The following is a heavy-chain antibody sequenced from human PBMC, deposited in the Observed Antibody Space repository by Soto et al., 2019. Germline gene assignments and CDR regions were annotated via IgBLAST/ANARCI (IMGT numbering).Heavy chain of an antibody. CDR2: IRNTPYGGTT. V-gene: IGHV3-49*04. J-gene: IGHJ5*02. CDR3: SRGSFGYYGP. Sequence: PGGSLRLSRAASVFPLNTYCMHWVRPAPGKGLEWVGFIRNTPYGGTTDYAASVRGRFTISRDDSASIAYLQMNSLKTEDSGLYYCSRGSFGYYGPWGPGTLVTVSS. D-gene: IGHD2-2*03. CDR1: VFPLNTYC.